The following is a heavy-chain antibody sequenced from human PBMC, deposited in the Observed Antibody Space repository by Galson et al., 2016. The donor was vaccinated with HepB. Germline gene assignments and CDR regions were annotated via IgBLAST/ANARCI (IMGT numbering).Heavy chain of an antibody. CDR3: AKEVAPHTNNYYYGLDV. V-gene: IGHV3-30*18. CDR2: ISYDGSHK. D-gene: IGHD5-12*01. J-gene: IGHJ6*02. CDR1: GFTVNYYA. Sequence: SLRLSCAASGFTVNYYAIHLVRQTPGKGLEWVSVISYDGSHKYYADSVKGRFTISRDNSKNTVNLEINNLKSEDTAVYYCAKEVAPHTNNYYYGLDVWGQGTTVTVSS.